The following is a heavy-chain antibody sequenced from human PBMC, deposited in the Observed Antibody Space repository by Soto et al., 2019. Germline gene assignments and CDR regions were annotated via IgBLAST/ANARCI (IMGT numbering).Heavy chain of an antibody. CDR3: ARDLSGDYVFQH. V-gene: IGHV3-21*01. J-gene: IGHJ1*01. CDR1: GFTFSSYS. CDR2: ISSSSSYI. D-gene: IGHD4-17*01. Sequence: EVQLVESGGGLVKPGGSLRLSCAASGFTFSSYSMNWVRQAPGKGLEWVSSISSSSSYIYYADSVKGRFTISRDNAKNSLYLQMNSLRAEDTAVYYCARDLSGDYVFQHWGQGTLVTVSS.